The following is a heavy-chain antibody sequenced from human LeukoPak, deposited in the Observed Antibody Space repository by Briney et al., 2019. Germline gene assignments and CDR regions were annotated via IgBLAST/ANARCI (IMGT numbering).Heavy chain of an antibody. J-gene: IGHJ4*02. CDR2: INQSGST. V-gene: IGHV4-34*01. CDR1: GESFSGYY. CDR3: ARVSPVTVAGFDY. Sequence: SETLSLTCTVYGESFSGYYWSWIRQPPGKGLEWIGQINQSGSTNYNPSLKSRVTISLDMSKNQFSLNLDSVTAADTATYYCARVSPVTVAGFDYWGQGVRVTVSS. D-gene: IGHD6-19*01.